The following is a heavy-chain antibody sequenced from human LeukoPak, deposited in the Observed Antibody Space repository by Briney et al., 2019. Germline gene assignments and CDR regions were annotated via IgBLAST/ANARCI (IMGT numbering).Heavy chain of an antibody. CDR3: ARVGSGSYDY. D-gene: IGHD1-26*01. Sequence: SETLSLTCTVSGGSISSGSYYWSWIRQPAGKGLKWIGRIYTGGGTNYNPSLKSRVTISVDTSKNQFSLKLSSVTAADTAVYYCARVGSGSYDYWGQGTLVTVSS. CDR1: GGSISSGSYY. V-gene: IGHV4-61*02. CDR2: IYTGGGT. J-gene: IGHJ4*02.